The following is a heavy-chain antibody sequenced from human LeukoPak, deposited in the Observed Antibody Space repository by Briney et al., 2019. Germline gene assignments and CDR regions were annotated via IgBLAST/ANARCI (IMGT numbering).Heavy chain of an antibody. V-gene: IGHV4-34*08. CDR3: ATRGGWYMSEIDY. D-gene: IGHD6-19*01. CDR1: RFTFSSYE. CDR2: INHSGST. J-gene: IGHJ4*02. Sequence: GSLRLSCAASRFTFSSYEMNWVRQAPGKGLEWIGEINHSGSTNCNPSLKSRVTISVDTSKNQFSLKLSSVTAADTAVYYCATRGGWYMSEIDYWGQGTLVTVSS.